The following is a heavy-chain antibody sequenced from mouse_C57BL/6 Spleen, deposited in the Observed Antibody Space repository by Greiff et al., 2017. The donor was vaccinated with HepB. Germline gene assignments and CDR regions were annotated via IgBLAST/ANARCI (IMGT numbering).Heavy chain of an antibody. J-gene: IGHJ4*01. CDR3: VRHGYDYVLYAMDY. CDR2: IRSKSNNYAT. Sequence: EVKLQESGGGLVQPKGSLKLSCAASGFSFNTYAMNWVRQAPGKGLEWVARIRSKSNNYATYYADSVKDRFTISRDDSESMLYLQMNNLKTEDTAMYYCVRHGYDYVLYAMDYWGQGTSVTVSS. CDR1: GFSFNTYA. V-gene: IGHV10-1*01. D-gene: IGHD2-4*01.